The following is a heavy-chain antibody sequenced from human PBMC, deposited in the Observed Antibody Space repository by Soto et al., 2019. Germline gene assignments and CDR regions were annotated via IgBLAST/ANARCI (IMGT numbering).Heavy chain of an antibody. CDR3: ARFMGATRADAFDI. CDR1: GGTFSSYA. CDR2: IIPIFGTA. J-gene: IGHJ3*02. Sequence: QVLLVQSGAEVKKPGSSVKVSCKACGGTFSSYAISWVRQAPGQGLEWMGGIIPIFGTANYAQKFQGRVTITEDESTSTAYMELSSLRSEDTAVYYSARFMGATRADAFDIWGQGTMVTVSS. D-gene: IGHD1-26*01. V-gene: IGHV1-69*01.